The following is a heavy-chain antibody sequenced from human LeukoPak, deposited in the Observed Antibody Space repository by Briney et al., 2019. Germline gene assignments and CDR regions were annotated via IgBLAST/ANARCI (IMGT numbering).Heavy chain of an antibody. V-gene: IGHV4-59*01. D-gene: IGHD2-21*01. CDR3: ARGSSYSPAFDI. CDR2: IYYSGST. J-gene: IGHJ3*02. Sequence: TSETLSLTCTVSGGSISSYYWSWLRQPPGKGLEWIGYIYYSGSTNYNPSLKSRVTISVDTSKNQFSLKLSSVTAADTAVYYCARGSSYSPAFDIWGQGTMVTVSS. CDR1: GGSISSYY.